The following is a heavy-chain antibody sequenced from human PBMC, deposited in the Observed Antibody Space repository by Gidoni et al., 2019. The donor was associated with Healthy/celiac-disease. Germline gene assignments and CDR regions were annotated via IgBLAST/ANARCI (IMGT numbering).Heavy chain of an antibody. V-gene: IGHV3-73*02. D-gene: IGHD3-22*01. Sequence: EVQLVESGGGLVQPGGSLKLSCAASGFTFSGSAMHWVRQASGKGLEWVGRIRSKANSYATAYAASVKGRFTISRDDSKNTAYLQMNSLKTEDTAVYYCTSMYYYDSSGSYAFDIWGQGTMVTVSS. J-gene: IGHJ3*02. CDR2: IRSKANSYAT. CDR3: TSMYYYDSSGSYAFDI. CDR1: GFTFSGSA.